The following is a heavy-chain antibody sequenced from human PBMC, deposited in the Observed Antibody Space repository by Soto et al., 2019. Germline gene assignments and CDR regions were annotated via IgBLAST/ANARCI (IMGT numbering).Heavy chain of an antibody. CDR1: GGSISSGGCY. J-gene: IGHJ4*02. V-gene: IGHV4-61*08. CDR3: ASSSATIDFDY. Sequence: SVTLSLTCTVSGGSISSGGCYWIWNRQHPEKGLEWIGYIYYSGSTNYNPSLKSRVTISVDTSKNQFSLELSSVTAADTAVYYCASSSATIDFDYWGQATLGTVSS. CDR2: IYYSGST. D-gene: IGHD5-12*01.